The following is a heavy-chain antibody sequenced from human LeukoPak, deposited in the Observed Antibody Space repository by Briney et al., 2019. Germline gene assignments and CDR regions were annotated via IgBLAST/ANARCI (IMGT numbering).Heavy chain of an antibody. CDR2: ISGSGGST. Sequence: GGSLRLSCAASGFTFSSYAMSWVRQAPGKGLEWVSAISGSGGSTYYADSVKGRFTISRDNSKNTLYLQMNSLRAEDTAVYYCAKDPRYCSSTSCYSYYYYYMDVWGKGTTVTVSS. V-gene: IGHV3-23*01. CDR3: AKDPRYCSSTSCYSYYYYYMDV. CDR1: GFTFSSYA. D-gene: IGHD2-2*01. J-gene: IGHJ6*03.